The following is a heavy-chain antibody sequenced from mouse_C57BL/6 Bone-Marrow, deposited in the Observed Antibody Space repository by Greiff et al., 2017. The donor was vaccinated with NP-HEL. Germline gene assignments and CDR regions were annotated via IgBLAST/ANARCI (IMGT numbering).Heavy chain of an antibody. D-gene: IGHD6-1*01. CDR2: IYPGDGDT. CDR1: GYKFSTSW. J-gene: IGHJ2*01. V-gene: IGHV1-82*01. Sequence: VQLQQSGPELVKPGASVKISCKASGYKFSTSWMNWMKQRPGKGLEWIGRIYPGDGDTNYSGNFEGKASLTADKSSNSAYMQLSSLTSEDSAVYFCARGESWGAFFDYWGQGTTLTVSS. CDR3: ARGESWGAFFDY.